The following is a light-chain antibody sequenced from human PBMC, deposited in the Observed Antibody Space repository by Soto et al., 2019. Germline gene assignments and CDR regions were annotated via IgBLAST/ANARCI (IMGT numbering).Light chain of an antibody. CDR2: EVS. CDR3: SSYTSSTDYV. V-gene: IGLV2-14*01. J-gene: IGLJ1*01. CDR1: SSDVGTYNY. Sequence: QSALTQPASVSGSPGQSITISCTGTSSDVGTYNYVSWYQQYPGKAPKLIIYEVSNRPSGVSNRFSGSKSGNTASLTISGLQAEDEADYYCSSYTSSTDYVFGTGTKVTVL.